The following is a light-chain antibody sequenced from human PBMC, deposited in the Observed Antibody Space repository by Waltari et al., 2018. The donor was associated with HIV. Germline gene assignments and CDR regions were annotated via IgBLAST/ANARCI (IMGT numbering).Light chain of an antibody. Sequence: EIVLTQSQATLSLSPGERATISCRNSQTVNSYLAWYQHIPVYAPRLPIYYAYTRDTGVPAKFNGSWSGTHFTLTISGLEPEDFAVYYCHQGTFGPGTKVNV. V-gene: IGKV3-11*01. CDR1: QTVNSY. CDR2: YAY. J-gene: IGKJ3*01. CDR3: HQGT.